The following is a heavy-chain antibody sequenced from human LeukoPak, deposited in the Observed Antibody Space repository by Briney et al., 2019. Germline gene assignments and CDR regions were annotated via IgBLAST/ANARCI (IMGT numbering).Heavy chain of an antibody. CDR2: ISGSGGST. J-gene: IGHJ4*02. D-gene: IGHD5-24*01. CDR3: APTPLNYPIDY. CDR1: GFTFSSYA. Sequence: GGSLRLSCPASGFTFSSYAMSWVRQAPGKGLDWVSAISGSGGSTYYADSVKGRFTISRDNSKNTLYLQMNSLRAEDPAVYYCAPTPLNYPIDYWGQGTLVTVSS. V-gene: IGHV3-23*01.